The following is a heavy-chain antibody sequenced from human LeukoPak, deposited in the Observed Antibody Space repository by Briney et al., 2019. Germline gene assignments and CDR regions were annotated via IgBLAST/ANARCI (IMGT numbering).Heavy chain of an antibody. V-gene: IGHV1-2*02. CDR2: INPNSGGT. CDR1: GYTFTGYY. J-gene: IGHJ6*02. CDR3: AREEYQLLGTLYYYYGMDV. D-gene: IGHD2-2*01. Sequence: ASVKVSCKASGYTFTGYYMHWVRQAPGQGLEWMGWINPNSGGTNYAQKLQGRVTMTTDTSTSTAYMELRSLRSDDTAVYYCAREEYQLLGTLYYYYGMDVWGQGTTVTVSS.